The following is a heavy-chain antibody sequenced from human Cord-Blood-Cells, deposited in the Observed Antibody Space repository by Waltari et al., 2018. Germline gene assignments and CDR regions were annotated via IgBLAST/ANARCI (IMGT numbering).Heavy chain of an antibody. Sequence: QVQLVQSGAEVKKPGASVKVSCKASGYTFTSYAMHWVRQAPGQRLEWMGWINAGNGNTKYSQKFQGRVTITRDTSANTAYMELSSLRSEDTAVYYCARGSYSSSSWYFDLWGRGTLVTVSS. J-gene: IGHJ2*01. D-gene: IGHD6-6*01. CDR3: ARGSYSSSSWYFDL. CDR1: GYTFTSYA. V-gene: IGHV1-3*01. CDR2: INAGNGNT.